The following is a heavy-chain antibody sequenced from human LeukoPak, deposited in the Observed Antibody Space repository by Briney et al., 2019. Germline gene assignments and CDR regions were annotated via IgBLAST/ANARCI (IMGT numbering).Heavy chain of an antibody. CDR1: GFTFDDYG. Sequence: PGGSLRLSCAASGFTFDDYGMSWVRQAPGKGLEWVSGINWNGGSTGYADSVKGRFTISRDNAKNSLYLQMNSLRAEDTALYYCARATYYYGSSGYYHIRDYFDYWGQGTLVTVSS. D-gene: IGHD3-22*01. CDR2: INWNGGST. CDR3: ARATYYYGSSGYYHIRDYFDY. J-gene: IGHJ4*02. V-gene: IGHV3-20*04.